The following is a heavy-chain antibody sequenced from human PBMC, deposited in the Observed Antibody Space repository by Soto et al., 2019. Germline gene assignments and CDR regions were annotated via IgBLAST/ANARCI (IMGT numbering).Heavy chain of an antibody. D-gene: IGHD4-17*01. CDR1: GGSIIGSGSH. J-gene: IGHJ5*02. Sequence: SETLSLTCTVSGGSIIGSGSHLAGIRQPPGKGLEWIGSIYYSGTANYSPSLKSRLAIDVDTSKNQFSLRLSSVTAADTAVYYCATRSGDYVGWFDPWGQGTRVTVSS. V-gene: IGHV4-39*01. CDR3: ATRSGDYVGWFDP. CDR2: IYYSGTA.